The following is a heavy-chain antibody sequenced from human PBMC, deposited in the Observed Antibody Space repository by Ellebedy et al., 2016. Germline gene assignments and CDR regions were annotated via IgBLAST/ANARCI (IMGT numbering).Heavy chain of an antibody. V-gene: IGHV4-39*07. Sequence: SETLSLTCSVSGGSIANSPYYWAWIRQPPGKGLEWIASVYYTGFTFYNPSLKSRVTMSVDTSKNHFSLNLTSVTAADTAVFYCARDFRRATIYYFDSWGQGKRVTVSS. D-gene: IGHD5-24*01. CDR3: ARDFRRATIYYFDS. CDR1: GGSIANSPYY. J-gene: IGHJ4*02. CDR2: VYYTGFT.